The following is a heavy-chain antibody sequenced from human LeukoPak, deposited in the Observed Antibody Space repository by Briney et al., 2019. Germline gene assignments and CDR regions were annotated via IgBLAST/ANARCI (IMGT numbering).Heavy chain of an antibody. D-gene: IGHD5-18*01. J-gene: IGHJ5*02. CDR3: ARGWGYSET. CDR1: GGSFSGCY. V-gene: IGHV4-34*01. Sequence: SETLSLTCAVYGGSFSGCYWSWIRQPPGKGLEWIGEINHSGSTNYNPSLKSRVTISVDTSKNQFSLKLSSVTAADTAVYYCARGWGYSETWGQGTLVTVSS. CDR2: INHSGST.